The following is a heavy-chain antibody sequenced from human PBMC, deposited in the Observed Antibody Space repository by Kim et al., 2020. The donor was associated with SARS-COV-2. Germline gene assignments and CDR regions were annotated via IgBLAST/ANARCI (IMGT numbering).Heavy chain of an antibody. CDR1: GFTFSSCW. CDR3: ASVGHRGADYWGAQLYYFDY. J-gene: IGHJ4*02. V-gene: IGHV3-74*01. D-gene: IGHD7-27*01. Sequence: GGSLRLSCAASGFTFSSCWMHWVRQAPGKGLVWVSRINSDGSSTSYADSVKGRFTISRDNAKNTLYLQMNSLRAEDTAVYYCASVGHRGADYWGAQLYYFDYWGQGTLVTVSS. CDR2: INSDGSST.